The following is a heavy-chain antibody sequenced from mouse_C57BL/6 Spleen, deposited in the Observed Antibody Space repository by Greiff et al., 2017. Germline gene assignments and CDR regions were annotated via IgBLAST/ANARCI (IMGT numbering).Heavy chain of an antibody. CDR1: GYSFTSYY. Sequence: VQRVESGPELVKPGASVKISCKASGYSFTSYYIHWVKQRPGQGLEWIGWIYPGSGNTKYNEKFKGKATLTADTSSSTAYMQLSSLTSEDSAVYYCARSIGTAMDYWGQGTSVTVSS. J-gene: IGHJ4*01. CDR2: IYPGSGNT. CDR3: ARSIGTAMDY. V-gene: IGHV1-66*01.